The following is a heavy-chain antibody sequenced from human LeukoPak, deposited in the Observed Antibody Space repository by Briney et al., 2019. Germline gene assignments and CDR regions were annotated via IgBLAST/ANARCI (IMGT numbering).Heavy chain of an antibody. CDR3: ARGSRGYASYAFGI. V-gene: IGHV4-30-2*01. J-gene: IGHJ3*02. D-gene: IGHD6-25*01. CDR1: GGSISSGGYS. CDR2: IYHSGST. Sequence: SETLSLTCAVSGGSISSGGYSWSWIRQPPGKGLEWIGYIYHSGSTYYNPSLKSRVTISVDRSKNQFSLKLSSVTAADTAVYYCARGSRGYASYAFGIWGQGTMVTVSS.